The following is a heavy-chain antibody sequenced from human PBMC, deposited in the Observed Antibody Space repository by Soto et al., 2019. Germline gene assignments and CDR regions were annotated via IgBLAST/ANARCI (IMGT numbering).Heavy chain of an antibody. D-gene: IGHD1-26*01. CDR3: AKRLESGSRLGLDN. V-gene: IGHV3-30*18. J-gene: IGHJ4*02. CDR1: GFIFSNYG. CDR2: ISYDGSNK. Sequence: QVQLVESGGGVVQPGRSLRLSCAASGFIFSNYGMHWVRQAPGKGLEWVAAISYDGSNKFYADSVKGRFTISKDKSKNTLFLQVNSLEAEDTAVYYCAKRLESGSRLGLDNWGQGTLVTVSS.